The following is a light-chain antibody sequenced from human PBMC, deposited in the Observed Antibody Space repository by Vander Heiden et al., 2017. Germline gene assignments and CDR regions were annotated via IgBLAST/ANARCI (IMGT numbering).Light chain of an antibody. Sequence: NVLTQSPGTLSLSPGQRATLACRASQSLSRNFLAWCQQKPGQAPRLLIYGASNRAAGTPDRFSGSGSGTAFTLTISRLEPEDFAVYFCQQYDKLPLTFGGGTKVDLK. V-gene: IGKV3-20*01. CDR2: GAS. CDR1: QSLSRNF. CDR3: QQYDKLPLT. J-gene: IGKJ4*01.